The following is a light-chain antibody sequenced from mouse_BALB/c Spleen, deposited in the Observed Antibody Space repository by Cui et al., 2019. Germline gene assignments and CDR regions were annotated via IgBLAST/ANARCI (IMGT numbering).Light chain of an antibody. J-gene: IGKJ1*01. V-gene: IGKV4-80*01. CDR2: STS. CDR3: HQWSSYPWT. CDR1: LSVNY. Sequence: QIVLTQSPAIMSASLGEEITLTCSASLSVNYIHWYQQKSGTSPKLLIYSTSYLTSGVPSRFRGSGSGTFYSLTISSVEAEDAADYYCHQWSSYPWTFGGGTKLEIK.